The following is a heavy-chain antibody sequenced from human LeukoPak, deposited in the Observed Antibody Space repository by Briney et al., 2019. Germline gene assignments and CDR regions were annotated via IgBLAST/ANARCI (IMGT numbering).Heavy chain of an antibody. D-gene: IGHD1-26*01. V-gene: IGHV3-7*01. Sequence: GGSLRLSCAASGFTFSSYWMSWVRQAPGKGLEWVANIKQDGSEKYYVDSVKGRFTISRDNAKNSLYLQMNSLRAEDTAAYYCAKDERYSGSYSPSAYWGQGTLVTVSS. CDR2: IKQDGSEK. CDR3: AKDERYSGSYSPSAY. CDR1: GFTFSSYW. J-gene: IGHJ4*02.